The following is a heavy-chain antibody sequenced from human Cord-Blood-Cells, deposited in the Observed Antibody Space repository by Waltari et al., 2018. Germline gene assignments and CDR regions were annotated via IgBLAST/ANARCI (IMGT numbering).Heavy chain of an antibody. Sequence: QLQLQESGPGLVKPSETLSLTCTVSGGSISSSSYYWGWIRQPPGKGLKWIGSIYSRGRTYYNPSLKSRVTISVDTSKNQFSLKLSSVTAADTAVYYCAHQGMTTVTLGSFDIWGQGTMVTVSS. CDR1: GGSISSSSYY. J-gene: IGHJ3*02. CDR2: IYSRGRT. D-gene: IGHD4-17*01. CDR3: AHQGMTTVTLGSFDI. V-gene: IGHV4-39*01.